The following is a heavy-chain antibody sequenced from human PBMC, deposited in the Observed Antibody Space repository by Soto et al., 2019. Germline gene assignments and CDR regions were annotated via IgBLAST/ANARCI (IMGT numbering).Heavy chain of an antibody. D-gene: IGHD3-9*01. CDR2: IYPGDSDT. Sequence: GECLKISCKGSGYSFTSYWIGWVRQMPGKGLEWMGIIYPGDSDTRYSPSFQGQVTISADKSISTAYLQWSSLKASDTAMYYCARYRDYDILTGYPYGMDVWGQGTTVTVSS. J-gene: IGHJ6*02. V-gene: IGHV5-51*01. CDR3: ARYRDYDILTGYPYGMDV. CDR1: GYSFTSYW.